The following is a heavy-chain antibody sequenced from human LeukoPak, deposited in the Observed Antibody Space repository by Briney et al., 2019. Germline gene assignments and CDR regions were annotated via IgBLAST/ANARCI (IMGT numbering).Heavy chain of an antibody. V-gene: IGHV4-34*01. J-gene: IGHJ6*03. CDR3: ARAIRQWLGYYYYYYMDV. Sequence: SETLSLTCAVYGGSFSGYYWSWIRQPPGKGLEWIGEINHSGSTNYNPSLKSRVTISVDTSKNQFSLKLSSVTAADTAVYYCARAIRQWLGYYYYYYMDVWGKGTTVTASS. D-gene: IGHD6-19*01. CDR2: INHSGST. CDR1: GGSFSGYY.